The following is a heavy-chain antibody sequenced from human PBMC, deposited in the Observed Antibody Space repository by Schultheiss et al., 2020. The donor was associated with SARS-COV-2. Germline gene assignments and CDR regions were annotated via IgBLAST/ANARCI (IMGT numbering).Heavy chain of an antibody. Sequence: GESLKISCAASGFTFSSYGMHWVRQAPGKGLGWVAVIWYDGSNKYYADSVRGRFTISRDNSKNTLYLQMNSLRAEDTAVYYCARPLGGGYRWPHDYWGQGTLVTVSS. J-gene: IGHJ4*02. V-gene: IGHV3-30*19. D-gene: IGHD5-12*01. CDR1: GFTFSSYG. CDR3: ARPLGGGYRWPHDY. CDR2: IWYDGSNK.